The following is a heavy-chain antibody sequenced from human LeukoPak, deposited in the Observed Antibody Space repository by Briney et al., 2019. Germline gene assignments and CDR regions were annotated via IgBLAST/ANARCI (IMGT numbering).Heavy chain of an antibody. V-gene: IGHV1-69*04. CDR2: IIPILGIA. J-gene: IGHJ4*02. CDR1: GGTFISYT. D-gene: IGHD4-17*01. Sequence: SVKVSCKASGGTFISYTISWVRQAPGQGLEWMGRIIPILGIANYAQKFQGRVTITADKSTSTAYMELSSLRSEDTAVHYCARDPANGDYDDYWGLGTLVTVSS. CDR3: ARDPANGDYDDY.